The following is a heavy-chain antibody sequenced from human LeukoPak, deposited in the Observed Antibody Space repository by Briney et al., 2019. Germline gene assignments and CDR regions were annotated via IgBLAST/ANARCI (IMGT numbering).Heavy chain of an antibody. V-gene: IGHV3-74*01. CDR3: AREGYYYYMDV. Sequence: GGSLRLSCAASGFTFSNYWMHWVRQAPGKGLVWVSRTITDGSTTSQADSVKGRFTISRDNAKNTLYLQMSSLRAEDTAVYYCAREGYYYYMDVWGKGTTVTVSS. J-gene: IGHJ6*03. CDR2: TITDGSTT. CDR1: GFTFSNYW.